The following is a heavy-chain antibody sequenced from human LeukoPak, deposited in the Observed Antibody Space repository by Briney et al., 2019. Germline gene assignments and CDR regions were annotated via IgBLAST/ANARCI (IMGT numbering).Heavy chain of an antibody. CDR3: ATGRMITFGGVSYPDY. CDR2: INHSGSP. J-gene: IGHJ4*02. D-gene: IGHD3-16*01. Sequence: SETLSLTCAVYGGSFSGYYWSWIRQPPGKGLEWIGEINHSGSPNYNPSLKSRVTISVDTSKNQFSLKLSSVTAADTAVYYCATGRMITFGGVSYPDYWGQGTLVTVSS. V-gene: IGHV4-34*01. CDR1: GGSFSGYY.